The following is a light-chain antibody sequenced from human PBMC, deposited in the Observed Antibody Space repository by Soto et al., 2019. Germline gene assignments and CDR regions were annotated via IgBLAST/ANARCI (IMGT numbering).Light chain of an antibody. CDR3: QQRNYCQVA. CDR1: QSISGY. J-gene: IGKJ5*01. CDR2: HVS. V-gene: IGKV3-11*01. Sequence: GERATLSCRASQSISGYLAWYQQKPGQAPRLPIYHVSNRATDIPGRSSGSGSGTDFALTLSRLEPEDFAIYYCQQRNYCQVAFGQRKGMEIK.